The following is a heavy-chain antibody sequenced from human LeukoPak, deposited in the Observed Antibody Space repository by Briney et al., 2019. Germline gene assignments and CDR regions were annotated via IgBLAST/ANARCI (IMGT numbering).Heavy chain of an antibody. D-gene: IGHD5-12*01. CDR1: GFTFSTYS. CDR3: ARERGAFGY. CDR2: ISSSSGSI. Sequence: SGGSLRLSCAASGFTFSTYSMNWVRQAPGKGLEWVSSISSSSGSIFYADSVKGRFTISRDNAKNSLYLQMSSLRAEDTAVYYCARERGAFGYWGQGTLVTVSS. J-gene: IGHJ4*02. V-gene: IGHV3-21*01.